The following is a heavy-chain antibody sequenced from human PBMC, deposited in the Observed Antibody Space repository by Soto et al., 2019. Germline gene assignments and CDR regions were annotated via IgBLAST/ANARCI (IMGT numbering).Heavy chain of an antibody. J-gene: IGHJ4*02. CDR1: GGSFSGYF. CDR3: ARHFSVDYFDY. CDR2: INHSGST. V-gene: IGHV4-34*01. Sequence: PSETLSLTCAVYGGSFSGYFWSWIRQPPGKGLEWIGEINHSGSTNYNPSLKSRVTISVDTSKNQFSLKLSSVTAADTVVYYCARHFSVDYFDYWGQGALVTVSS.